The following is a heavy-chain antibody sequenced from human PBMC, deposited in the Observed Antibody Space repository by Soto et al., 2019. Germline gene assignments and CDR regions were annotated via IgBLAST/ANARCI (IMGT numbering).Heavy chain of an antibody. CDR3: ARDGMTTGDT. CDR1: GVSVPRYT. J-gene: IGHJ4*02. CDR2: VFSSVSV. V-gene: IGHV4-4*07. D-gene: IGHD2-21*02. Sequence: QLQLQESGPGQVSPSETLSLTCSVSGVSVPRYTWSWVRQPANKGLEWIGRVFSSVSVTYNPSLKSRVIISMDTAENRISLKLDSVTAADAGVYFCARDGMTTGDTWGPGTLVTVSS.